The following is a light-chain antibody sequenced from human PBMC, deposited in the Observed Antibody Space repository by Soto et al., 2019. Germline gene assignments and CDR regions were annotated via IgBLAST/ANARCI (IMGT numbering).Light chain of an antibody. V-gene: IGLV2-14*01. J-gene: IGLJ1*01. CDR2: DVS. CDR1: SSDVGGYNY. CDR3: CSYTTSNTRQIV. Sequence: QSVLTQPASVSGSPGQSITISCTGTSSDVGGYNYVSWYQQHPGKAPKFMIYDVSNRLSGVSNRFSGSKSGNTASLTISGLQAEDEADYYCCSYTTSNTRQIVFGTGTRSPS.